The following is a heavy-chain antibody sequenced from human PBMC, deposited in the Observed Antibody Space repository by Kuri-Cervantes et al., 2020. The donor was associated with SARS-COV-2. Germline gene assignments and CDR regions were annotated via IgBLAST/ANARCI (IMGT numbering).Heavy chain of an antibody. Sequence: ASVKVSCKASGYTFTGYYMHWVRQAPGQGLEWMGWINPNSGGTNYAQKFQGRGTMTRDTSISTAYMELSRLRSDDTAVYYCATPSYYDSSGSYDAFDIWGQGTMVTVSS. CDR3: ATPSYYDSSGSYDAFDI. D-gene: IGHD3-22*01. J-gene: IGHJ3*02. CDR1: GYTFTGYY. V-gene: IGHV1-2*02. CDR2: INPNSGGT.